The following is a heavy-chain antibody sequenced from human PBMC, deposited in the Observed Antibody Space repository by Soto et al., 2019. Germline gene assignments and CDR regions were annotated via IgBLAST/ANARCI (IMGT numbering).Heavy chain of an antibody. CDR3: ARPIRMVRGVPDAFDI. J-gene: IGHJ3*02. CDR2: INAGNGNT. V-gene: IGHV1-3*01. D-gene: IGHD3-10*01. CDR1: GYTFTSYA. Sequence: ASVKVSCKASGYTFTSYAMHWVRQAPGQRLEWMGWINAGNGNTKYSQKFQGRVTITRDTSASTAYMELSSLRSEDTTVYYCARPIRMVRGVPDAFDIWGQGTMVTVSS.